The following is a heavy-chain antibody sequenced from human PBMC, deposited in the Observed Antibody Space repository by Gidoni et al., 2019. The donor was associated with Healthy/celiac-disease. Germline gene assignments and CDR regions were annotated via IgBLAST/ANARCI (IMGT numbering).Heavy chain of an antibody. D-gene: IGHD5-12*01. Sequence: EVQLVASGGGLVQPGGSLKLSCAASGFTFSGSAMHWVRQASGKGLEWVGRIRSKANSYATAYAASVKGRFTISRDDSKNTAYLQMNSLKTEDTAVYYCTRRYIEMATTSDYWGQGTLVTVSS. J-gene: IGHJ4*02. CDR1: GFTFSGSA. V-gene: IGHV3-73*01. CDR2: IRSKANSYAT. CDR3: TRRYIEMATTSDY.